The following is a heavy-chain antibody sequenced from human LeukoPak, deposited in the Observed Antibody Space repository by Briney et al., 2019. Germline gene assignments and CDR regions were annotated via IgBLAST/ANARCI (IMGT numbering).Heavy chain of an antibody. CDR3: ARRCSGGSCSGAFDI. V-gene: IGHV1-2*02. D-gene: IGHD2-15*01. CDR2: INPKSGDT. Sequence: ASVTVSFKASGYTFTGHYMHWVRQAPGQGLEWMGWINPKSGDTNYAQKFQGSVTMTRDTSISTAYMELSSLRSDDTAVYYCARRCSGGSCSGAFDIWGQGAMVTVSS. CDR1: GYTFTGHY. J-gene: IGHJ3*02.